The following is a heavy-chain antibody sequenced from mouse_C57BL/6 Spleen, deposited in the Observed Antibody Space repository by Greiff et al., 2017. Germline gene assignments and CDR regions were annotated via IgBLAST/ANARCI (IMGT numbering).Heavy chain of an antibody. CDR3: ARAYSNYYLYFDY. V-gene: IGHV5-4*03. CDR2: ISDGGSYT. D-gene: IGHD2-5*01. J-gene: IGHJ2*01. Sequence: EVMLVESGGGLVKPGGSLKLSCAASGFTFSSYAMSWVRQTPEKRLEWVATISDGGSYTYYPDNVKGRFTISRDNAKNNLYLQMSHLKSEDTAMYYCARAYSNYYLYFDYWGQGTTLTVSS. CDR1: GFTFSSYA.